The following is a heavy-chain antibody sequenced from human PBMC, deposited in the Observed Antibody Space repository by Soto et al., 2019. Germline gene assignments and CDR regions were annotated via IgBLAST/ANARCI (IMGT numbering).Heavy chain of an antibody. Sequence: EVQLLESGGGLVQPGGSLRLSCAASGFTFSSYAMSWVRQAPGKGLEWVSAISGSGGSTYYADSVKGRFTISRDNSKNTLDLQMNSLRAEDTAVYYCAKVLPTGYCSGGSCYSGLGGVDYWGQGTLVTVSS. D-gene: IGHD2-15*01. V-gene: IGHV3-23*01. J-gene: IGHJ4*02. CDR3: AKVLPTGYCSGGSCYSGLGGVDY. CDR2: ISGSGGST. CDR1: GFTFSSYA.